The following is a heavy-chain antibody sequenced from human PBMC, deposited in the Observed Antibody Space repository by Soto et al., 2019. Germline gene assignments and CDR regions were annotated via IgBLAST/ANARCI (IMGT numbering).Heavy chain of an antibody. CDR3: ARYYYGSGRNYYYMDV. J-gene: IGHJ6*03. CDR2: IIPIFGTA. Sequence: SVKVSCKASGGTFSSYAISWVRQAPGQGLEWMGGIIPIFGTANYAQKLQGRVTMTADTSTSTAYMELRSLRSDDTAVYYCARYYYGSGRNYYYMDVWGKGTTVTVSS. D-gene: IGHD3-10*01. V-gene: IGHV1-69*06. CDR1: GGTFSSYA.